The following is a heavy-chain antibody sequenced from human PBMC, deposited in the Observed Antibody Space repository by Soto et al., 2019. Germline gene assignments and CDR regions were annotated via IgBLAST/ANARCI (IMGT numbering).Heavy chain of an antibody. J-gene: IGHJ6*03. CDR1: GFTFSNDW. D-gene: IGHD2-15*01. CDR3: ARDIVVVVAASDYYMDV. Sequence: GGSLRLSCAASGFTFSNDWMHWVRQGAGKGLVWVSRINMDGSRTNYADSVRGRFTISRDNAKNSLYLQMNSLRAEDTAVYYCARDIVVVVAASDYYMDVWGKGTTVTVSS. CDR2: INMDGSRT. V-gene: IGHV3-74*01.